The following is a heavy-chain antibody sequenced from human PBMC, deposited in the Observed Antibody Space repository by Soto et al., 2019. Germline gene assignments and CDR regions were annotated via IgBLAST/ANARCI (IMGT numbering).Heavy chain of an antibody. V-gene: IGHV5-51*01. CDR1: GYVFNHYW. J-gene: IGHJ6*02. D-gene: IGHD3-9*01. CDR2: IYPNDADT. Sequence: LGESLKISCKGSGYVFNHYWIAWVRQMPGKGLEWMGIIYPNDADTRYSPSFQGQVTISADKSTSTANLQWTSLRTSDTAIYYCARVPSVVAPGNDYFGLDVWGQGTTVTVS. CDR3: ARVPSVVAPGNDYFGLDV.